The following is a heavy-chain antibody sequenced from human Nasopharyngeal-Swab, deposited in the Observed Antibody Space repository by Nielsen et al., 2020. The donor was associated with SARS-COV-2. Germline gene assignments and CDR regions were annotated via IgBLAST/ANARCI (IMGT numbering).Heavy chain of an antibody. J-gene: IGHJ4*02. CDR1: GGTFSSYA. Sequence: SVKVSCKASGGTFSSYAISWVRQAPGQGLEWMGGVIPIFGTANYAQKFQGRVTITADESTSTAYMELSSLRSEDTAVYYCVYGSGSYYNLYYWGQGTLVTVSS. V-gene: IGHV1-69*13. CDR3: VYGSGSYYNLYY. CDR2: VIPIFGTA. D-gene: IGHD3-10*01.